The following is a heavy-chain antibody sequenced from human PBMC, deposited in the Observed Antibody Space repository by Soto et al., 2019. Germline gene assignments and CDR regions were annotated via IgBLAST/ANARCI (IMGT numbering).Heavy chain of an antibody. CDR3: ARSNWFDP. CDR2: VNHSGST. J-gene: IGHJ5*02. V-gene: IGHV4-34*01. Sequence: QVQLQQWGAGLLKPSETLSLTCAVYGGSFSAYYWTWIRQPPGKGLEWIGEVNHSGSTNYNPSLKSRVTISVDTSKNQFSLKPSSVTAADTAVYYCARSNWFDPWGQGTLVTVSS. CDR1: GGSFSAYY.